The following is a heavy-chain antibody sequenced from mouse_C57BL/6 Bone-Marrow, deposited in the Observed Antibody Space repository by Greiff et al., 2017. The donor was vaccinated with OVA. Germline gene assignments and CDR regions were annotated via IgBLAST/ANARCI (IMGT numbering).Heavy chain of an antibody. D-gene: IGHD2-1*01. CDR3: ARHYYGNYGRYFDY. CDR1: GFTFSDYY. CDR2: INYDGSST. V-gene: IGHV5-16*01. Sequence: DVHLVESEGGLVQPGSSMKLSCTASGFTFSDYYMAWVRQVPEKGLEWVANINYDGSSTYYLDSLKSRFIISRDNAKNILYLQMSSLKSEDTATYYCARHYYGNYGRYFDYWGQGTTLTVSS. J-gene: IGHJ2*01.